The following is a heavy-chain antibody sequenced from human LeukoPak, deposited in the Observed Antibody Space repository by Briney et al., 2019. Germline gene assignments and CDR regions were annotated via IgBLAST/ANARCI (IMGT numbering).Heavy chain of an antibody. D-gene: IGHD3-3*01. CDR2: IRYDGSNK. CDR3: ARDRSYYDFWSGLMDY. J-gene: IGHJ4*02. CDR1: GFTFSSYG. V-gene: IGHV3-30*02. Sequence: PGGSLRLSCAASGFTFSSYGMHWVRQAPGKGLEWVAFIRYDGSNKYYADSVKGRFTISRDNSKNTLCLQMNSLRAEDTAVYYCARDRSYYDFWSGLMDYWGQGTLVTVSS.